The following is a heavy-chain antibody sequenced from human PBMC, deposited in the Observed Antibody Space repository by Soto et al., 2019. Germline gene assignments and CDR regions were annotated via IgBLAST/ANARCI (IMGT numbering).Heavy chain of an antibody. Sequence: ASEKVSCKASGSTFTSYYMHWVRQAPGQGLEWMGIINPSGGSTSYAQKFQGRVTMTRDTSTSTVYMERRSLRSEDTAVYYCAAARPLNASSHFNRGYGDLLDYWGQGTLVTVS. D-gene: IGHD4-17*01. J-gene: IGHJ4*02. CDR2: INPSGGST. V-gene: IGHV1-46*01. CDR3: AAARPLNASSHFNRGYGDLLDY. CDR1: GSTFTSYY.